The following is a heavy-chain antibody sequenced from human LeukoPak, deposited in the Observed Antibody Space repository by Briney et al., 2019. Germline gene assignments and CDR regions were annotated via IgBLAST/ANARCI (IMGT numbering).Heavy chain of an antibody. V-gene: IGHV1-2*06. Sequence: GASVKVSCKASGYTFTGYYMHWVRQVPGQGLEWMGRINPNSGGTNYAQKFQGRVTMTRDTSISTAYMELSRLRSDDTAVYYCARISYYYDSSGYYAEKNDGVYYFDYWGQGTLVTVSS. J-gene: IGHJ4*02. CDR2: INPNSGGT. CDR1: GYTFTGYY. D-gene: IGHD3-22*01. CDR3: ARISYYYDSSGYYAEKNDGVYYFDY.